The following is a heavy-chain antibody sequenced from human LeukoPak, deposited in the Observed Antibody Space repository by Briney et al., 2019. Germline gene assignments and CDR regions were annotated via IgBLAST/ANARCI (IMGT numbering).Heavy chain of an antibody. Sequence: PGGSLRLSCAASGFTFSSYSMNWVRQAPGKGLEWVSSISSSSSYIYYADSVKGRFTISRDNAKNSLYLQMSSLRAEDTAVFYCATNDYGASDYWGQGTLVTVSS. D-gene: IGHD4-17*01. CDR2: ISSSSSYI. J-gene: IGHJ4*02. CDR3: ATNDYGASDY. CDR1: GFTFSSYS. V-gene: IGHV3-21*01.